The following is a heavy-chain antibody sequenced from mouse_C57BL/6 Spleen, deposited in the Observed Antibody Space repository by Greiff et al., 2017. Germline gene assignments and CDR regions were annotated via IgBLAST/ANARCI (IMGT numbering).Heavy chain of an antibody. Sequence: VQLQQPGAELVRPGSSVKLSCKASGFTFTSYWMHWVKQRPIQGLEWIGNIDPSDSETHYNQKFKDKATLTVDKSSSTAYMPLSSLTSEDSAVYYCAITTVVATADYWGQGTTLTVSS. V-gene: IGHV1-52*01. CDR2: IDPSDSET. J-gene: IGHJ2*01. CDR1: GFTFTSYW. D-gene: IGHD1-1*01. CDR3: AITTVVATADY.